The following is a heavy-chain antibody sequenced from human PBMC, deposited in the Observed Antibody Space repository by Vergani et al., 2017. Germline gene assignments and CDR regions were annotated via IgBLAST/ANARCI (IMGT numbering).Heavy chain of an antibody. CDR3: AREGHLVGPDLDY. CDR2: MKEDGADK. V-gene: IGHV3-7*01. Sequence: VQLVESGGGVVQPGRSLRLSCAASGFTFNQYGMHWVRQAPGKGLEWVADMKEDGADKKYVDSVKGRFTISRDNAKNSLFLQMNSLRAEDTAVYFCAREGHLVGPDLDYWGQGTLVTVSS. CDR1: GFTFNQYG. J-gene: IGHJ4*02. D-gene: IGHD1-26*01.